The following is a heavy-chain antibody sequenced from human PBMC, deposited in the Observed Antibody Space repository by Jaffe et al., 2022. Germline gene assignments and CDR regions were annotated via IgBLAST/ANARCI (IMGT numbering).Heavy chain of an antibody. CDR2: TSHSGST. CDR1: GYSISSGYY. V-gene: IGHV4-38-2*01. CDR3: ARGGSTWYWGWFDP. J-gene: IGHJ5*02. D-gene: IGHD6-13*01. Sequence: QVQLQESGPGLVKPSETLSLTCAVSGYSISSGYYWGWIRQPPGKGLEWIGSTSHSGSTYHNPSLKSRVTISVDTSKNQFSLKLSSVTAADTAVYYCARGGSTWYWGWFDPWGQGTLVTVSS.